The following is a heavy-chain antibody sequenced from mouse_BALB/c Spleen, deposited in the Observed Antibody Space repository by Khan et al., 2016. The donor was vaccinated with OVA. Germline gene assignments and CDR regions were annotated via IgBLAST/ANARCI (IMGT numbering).Heavy chain of an antibody. CDR2: IRNSGNT. V-gene: IGHV3-2*02. CDR3: SRDGNWYFDV. CDR1: GSSIPSDYA. J-gene: IGHJ1*01. D-gene: IGHD2-1*01. Sequence: EVQLQESGPGLVKPSQSLALTCTVSGSSIPSDYAWNWIRQFPGSKLEWMGYIRNSGNTSYNPSLKSRITITRDTSKNQFFLQLNSVTTEDTATDYFSRDGNWYFDVWGAGTTVTVSS.